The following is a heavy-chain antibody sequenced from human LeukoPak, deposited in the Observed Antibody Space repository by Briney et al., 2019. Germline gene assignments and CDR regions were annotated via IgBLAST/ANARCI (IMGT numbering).Heavy chain of an antibody. CDR2: ISAYNGNT. CDR3: ARDIPSIAVAGRGYDAFDI. J-gene: IGHJ3*02. D-gene: IGHD6-19*01. V-gene: IGHV1-18*01. CDR1: GYTFTSYG. Sequence: ASVKVSCKASGYTFTSYGISWVRQAPGQGLEWMGWISAYNGNTNYAQKLQGRVTMTTDTSTSTAYMELRSLRSDDTAVYYCARDIPSIAVAGRGYDAFDIWGQGTMVTVSS.